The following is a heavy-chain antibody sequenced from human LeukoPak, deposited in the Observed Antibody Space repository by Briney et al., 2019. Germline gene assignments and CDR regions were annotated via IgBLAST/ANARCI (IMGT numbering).Heavy chain of an antibody. CDR2: IKQDGSEK. D-gene: IGHD1-26*01. CDR1: GFTFTSYW. Sequence: PGGSLRLYCAASGFTFTSYWMTWVRQAPGKGLEWVANIKQDGSEKYYVDSVRGRFTISRDNAKNSAYLQMNSLRAEDTAVYYCARNNGSHRWGQGTLVTVSS. J-gene: IGHJ4*02. V-gene: IGHV3-7*01. CDR3: ARNNGSHR.